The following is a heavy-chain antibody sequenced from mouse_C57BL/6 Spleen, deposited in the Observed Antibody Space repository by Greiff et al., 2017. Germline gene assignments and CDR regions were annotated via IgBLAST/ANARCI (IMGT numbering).Heavy chain of an antibody. V-gene: IGHV1-81*01. Sequence: QVQLKESGAELARPGASVKLSCKASGYTFTSYGISWVKQRTGQGLEWIGELYPRSGNTYYNEKFKGKATLTADKASSTAYMELRSLTSEDSAVYFGARGGLDYGGDYWGQGTTLTVSS. D-gene: IGHD2-4*01. J-gene: IGHJ2*01. CDR1: GYTFTSYG. CDR3: ARGGLDYGGDY. CDR2: LYPRSGNT.